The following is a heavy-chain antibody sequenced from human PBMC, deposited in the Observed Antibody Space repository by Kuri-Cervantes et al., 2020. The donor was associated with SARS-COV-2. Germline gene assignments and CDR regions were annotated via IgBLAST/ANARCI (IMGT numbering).Heavy chain of an antibody. D-gene: IGHD5-18*01. J-gene: IGHJ6*02. V-gene: IGHV3-23*03. CDR2: IYSAGGMK. Sequence: GESLKISCAASGFTFRNYAMSWVRQAPGKGLEWVSLIYSAGGMKNYSDAVKGRFTISRDNSKNTLNLQMDSLRAEDTAVYYCARRPDTAMAPNYYYYGMDVWGQGTTVTVSS. CDR3: ARRPDTAMAPNYYYYGMDV. CDR1: GFTFRNYA.